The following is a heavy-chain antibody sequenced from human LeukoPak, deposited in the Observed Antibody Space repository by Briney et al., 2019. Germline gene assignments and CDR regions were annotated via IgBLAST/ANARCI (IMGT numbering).Heavy chain of an antibody. D-gene: IGHD3-16*01. V-gene: IGHV3-21*04. Sequence: GGSLRLSCAASGFKFSSYSMKWVRQAPGKGLEWVSFISSSSSYIYYADSLKGRFTISRDNAKNSLYLQMNSLRAEDTALYYCAKDFHRLGEFDAFDIWGQGTMVTVSS. CDR1: GFKFSSYS. CDR3: AKDFHRLGEFDAFDI. J-gene: IGHJ3*02. CDR2: ISSSSSYI.